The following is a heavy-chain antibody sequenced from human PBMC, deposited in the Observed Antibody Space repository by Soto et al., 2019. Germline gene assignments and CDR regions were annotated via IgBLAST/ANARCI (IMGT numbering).Heavy chain of an antibody. D-gene: IGHD5-12*01. J-gene: IGHJ6*02. V-gene: IGHV4-59*01. CDR3: ARSRGYSGFPYYYGMDV. CDR2: IYYSGST. Sequence: SETLSLTCTVSGGSISSYYWSWIRQPPGKGLEWIGYIYYSGSTNYNPSLKSRVTISVDTSKNQFSLKLSSVTAADTAVYYCARSRGYSGFPYYYGMDVWGRGTTVTVSS. CDR1: GGSISSYY.